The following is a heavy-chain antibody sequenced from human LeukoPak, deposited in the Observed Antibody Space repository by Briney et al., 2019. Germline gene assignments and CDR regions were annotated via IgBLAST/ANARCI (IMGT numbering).Heavy chain of an antibody. V-gene: IGHV3-64*01. Sequence: GGSLRLSCAASGFTFSSYAMHWVRQAPGKGLEYVSAISSNGGSTYYANSVKGRFTISRDNSKNTLYLKMGSLRAEDMAVYYWARGGYYDGGSYFDYWGQGTLVTVSS. CDR2: ISSNGGST. CDR3: ARGGYYDGGSYFDY. J-gene: IGHJ4*02. CDR1: GFTFSSYA. D-gene: IGHD3-16*01.